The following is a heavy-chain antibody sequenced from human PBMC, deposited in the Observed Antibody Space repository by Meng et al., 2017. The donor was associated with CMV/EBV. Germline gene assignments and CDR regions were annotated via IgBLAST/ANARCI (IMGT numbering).Heavy chain of an antibody. Sequence: SETLSLTCTVSGGSISSSSYYWGWIRQPPGKGLEWIGSIYYSGSTYYNPSLKSRVTISVDTSKNQFSLKLSSVTAADTAVYYCARGHGGIFGEVIGGDWFDPWGQGTLVTVSS. J-gene: IGHJ5*02. V-gene: IGHV4-39*07. CDR3: ARGHGGIFGEVIGGDWFDP. CDR1: GGSISSSSYY. D-gene: IGHD3-3*01. CDR2: IYYSGST.